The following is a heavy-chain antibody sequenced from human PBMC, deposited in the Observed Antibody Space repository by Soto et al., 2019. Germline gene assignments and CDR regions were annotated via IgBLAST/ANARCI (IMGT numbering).Heavy chain of an antibody. J-gene: IGHJ6*03. CDR3: ARGTTVSTPPTYYYMDV. CDR1: GYTFTYYA. Sequence: QVQLVQSGAEVKKPGASVKVSCQASGYTFTYYALSWVRQAPGQGLEWMGWISGYNGNTNYAQKLQGRVTMTTDTSTSTAYMELRSLRSDDTAVYYCARGTTVSTPPTYYYMDVWGKGTTVTVSS. D-gene: IGHD4-4*01. CDR2: ISGYNGNT. V-gene: IGHV1-18*01.